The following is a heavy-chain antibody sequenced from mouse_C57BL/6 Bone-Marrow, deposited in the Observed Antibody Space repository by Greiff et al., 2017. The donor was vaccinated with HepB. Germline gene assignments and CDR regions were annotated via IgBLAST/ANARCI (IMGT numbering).Heavy chain of an antibody. CDR3: TGLLPAWFAY. CDR2: IRLKSDNYAT. Sequence: EVKLMESGGGLVQPGGSMKLSCVASGFTFSNYWMNWVRQSPEKGLEWVAQIRLKSDNYATHYAESVKGRFTISRDASKSSVYLQMNNLRAEDTGIYYCTGLLPAWFAYWGQGTLVTVSA. V-gene: IGHV6-3*01. D-gene: IGHD2-12*01. CDR1: GFTFSNYW. J-gene: IGHJ3*01.